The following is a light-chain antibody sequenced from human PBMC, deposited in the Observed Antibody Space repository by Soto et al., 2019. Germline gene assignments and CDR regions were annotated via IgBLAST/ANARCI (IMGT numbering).Light chain of an antibody. Sequence: QSVLTQPPSASGTPGQRVTISCSGGYYNIGKNLVYWYQQRPGTAPKLLIFKNNARPSGVPDRFSGSNSGSSASLAISGLRSEDEADYFCAAWDDSLSAWVFGGGTQLTVL. CDR2: KNN. CDR3: AAWDDSLSAWV. V-gene: IGLV1-47*01. CDR1: YYNIGKNL. J-gene: IGLJ3*02.